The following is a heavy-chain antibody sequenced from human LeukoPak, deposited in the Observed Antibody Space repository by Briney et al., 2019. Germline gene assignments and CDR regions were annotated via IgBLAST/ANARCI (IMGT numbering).Heavy chain of an antibody. D-gene: IGHD1-26*01. CDR2: INSDGSST. CDR1: GTTFSSYW. CDR3: ARGWMGRDDY. V-gene: IGHV3-74*01. Sequence: GGSLRLSCAASGTTFSSYWMHWVRQAPGKGLVWVSRINSDGSSTSYVDSVKGRFTISRDNAKNTLYLQMNSLRAEDTAVYYCARGWMGRDDYWAREPRSPSPQ. J-gene: IGHJ4*02.